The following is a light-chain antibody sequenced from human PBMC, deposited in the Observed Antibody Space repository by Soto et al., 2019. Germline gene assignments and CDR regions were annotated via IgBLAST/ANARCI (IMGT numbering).Light chain of an antibody. CDR2: AAS. J-gene: IGKJ3*01. V-gene: IGKV3-20*01. CDR3: QHYADSPPVFT. Sequence: DIVLTQSPGTLSLSPGDRATLSCRTSRFVSNYYVAWYQQRPGQAPRLLIYAASSRATEIPDRFSGSGSGTDFTLTISRLEPEEFAVYYCQHYADSPPVFTFGPGTKVEI. CDR1: RFVSNYY.